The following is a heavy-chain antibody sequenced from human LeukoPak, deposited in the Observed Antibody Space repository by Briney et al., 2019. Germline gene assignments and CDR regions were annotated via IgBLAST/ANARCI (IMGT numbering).Heavy chain of an antibody. D-gene: IGHD6-6*01. J-gene: IGHJ6*03. CDR3: ASIAARPPTYYYYMDV. CDR2: IYYSGST. Sequence: PSETLSLTCTVSGGSISSYYWSWIRQPPGKGLERIGYIYYSGSTNYNPSLKSRVTISVDTSKNQFSLKLSSVTAADTAVYYCASIAARPPTYYYYMDVWGEGTTVTVSS. V-gene: IGHV4-59*01. CDR1: GGSISSYY.